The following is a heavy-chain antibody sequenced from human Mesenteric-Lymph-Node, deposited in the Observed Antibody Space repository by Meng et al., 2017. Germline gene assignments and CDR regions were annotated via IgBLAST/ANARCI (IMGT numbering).Heavy chain of an antibody. Sequence: QVQLVESGGGVVQPGRSLRLSCAVSGLTFGKYAMHWVRQAPGKGLGWVAVVSYDGSHRDYADSVKGRFTISRDNSQNMLYLQMNSLRAEDTAVYYCAQPRGMVDIDYWGQGTLVTVSS. V-gene: IGHV3-30*01. CDR3: AQPRGMVDIDY. CDR2: VSYDGSHR. J-gene: IGHJ4*02. D-gene: IGHD3-10*01. CDR1: GLTFGKYA.